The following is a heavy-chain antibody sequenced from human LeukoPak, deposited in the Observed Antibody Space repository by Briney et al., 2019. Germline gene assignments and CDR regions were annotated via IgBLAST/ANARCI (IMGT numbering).Heavy chain of an antibody. D-gene: IGHD3-3*01. CDR3: ARDRSQYYDFWSGYTPGSVGMDV. CDR1: GFTFSSYG. CDR2: IWYDGSNK. V-gene: IGHV3-33*01. Sequence: PGRSLRLSCAASGFTFSSYGMHWVRQAPGKGLEWVAVIWYDGSNKYYADSVKGRFTISRDNSKNTLYLQMNSLRAEDTAVYYCARDRSQYYDFWSGYTPGSVGMDVWGQGTTVTVSS. J-gene: IGHJ6*02.